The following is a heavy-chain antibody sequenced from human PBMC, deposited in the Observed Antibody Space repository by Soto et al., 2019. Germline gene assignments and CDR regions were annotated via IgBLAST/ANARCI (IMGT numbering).Heavy chain of an antibody. J-gene: IGHJ5*01. Sequence: QVQLVQSGAEVKTPGASVKVSCKASGYTFASYDMNWVRQAPGQGLEWMGWMNPNSNNTGYAQKFQGRLTMTRDIALSIAHMELSSLCNEDTAVYYCARSDGYHFNWLDSWGQGTLVTVSA. CDR3: ARSDGYHFNWLDS. D-gene: IGHD2-21*01. CDR2: MNPNSNNT. V-gene: IGHV1-8*01. CDR1: GYTFASYD.